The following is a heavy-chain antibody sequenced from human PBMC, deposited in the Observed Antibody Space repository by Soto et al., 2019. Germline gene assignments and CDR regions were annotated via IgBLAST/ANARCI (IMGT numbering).Heavy chain of an antibody. CDR3: ARGPSSYSYDLEIDY. D-gene: IGHD5-18*01. V-gene: IGHV3-30-3*01. J-gene: IGHJ4*02. CDR2: ISYDGSNK. CDR1: GFTFSSYA. Sequence: QVQLVESGGGVVQPGRSLRLSCAASGFTFSSYAMHWVRQAPGKGLEWVAVISYDGSNKYYADSVKGRFTISRDNSKNTLYLQMNSLRAEDTAVYYCARGPSSYSYDLEIDYWGQGTLVTVSS.